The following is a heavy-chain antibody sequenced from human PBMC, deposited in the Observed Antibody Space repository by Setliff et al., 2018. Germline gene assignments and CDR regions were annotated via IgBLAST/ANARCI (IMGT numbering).Heavy chain of an antibody. J-gene: IGHJ5*02. V-gene: IGHV4-61*02. Sequence: LTCAVSGCSLNSGSYYWSWIRQSTERGLEWLGRLHTSGSTTYNPALNSRVTISVDTSTNQFSLRLTSLTAADTAVYFCARDNTILGATDHWGQGTLVTVSS. CDR3: ARDNTILGATDH. D-gene: IGHD1-26*01. CDR1: GCSLNSGSYY. CDR2: LHTSGST.